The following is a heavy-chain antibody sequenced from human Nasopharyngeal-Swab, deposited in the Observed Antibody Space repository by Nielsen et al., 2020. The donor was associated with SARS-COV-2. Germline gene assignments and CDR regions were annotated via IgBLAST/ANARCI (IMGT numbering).Heavy chain of an antibody. D-gene: IGHD6-13*01. V-gene: IGHV4-39*01. J-gene: IGHJ4*02. Sequence: SETLSLTCTVSGGSISSSTYYWAWIRQPPEKGLEWIGSIYYGGSTYYNPSLKSRDTISVDASKNQFSLKLSSVTAADTAVYYCATLSSSWYEYYFDYWGQGTLVTVSS. CDR1: GGSISSSTYY. CDR2: IYYGGST. CDR3: ATLSSSWYEYYFDY.